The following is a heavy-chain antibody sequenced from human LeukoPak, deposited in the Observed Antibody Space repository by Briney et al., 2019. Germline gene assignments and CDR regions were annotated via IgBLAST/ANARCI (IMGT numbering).Heavy chain of an antibody. D-gene: IGHD1-7*01. Sequence: PSETLSLTCAVYGGSFSGYYWSWVRQHPGKGLEWVGYIYYSGSTYYNTSLTSRVTISVDTCKNQFSLKLSSVTAARTAVYYCGRDRRELELGEDYYFFGMDVWGQGTTVTVS. CDR1: GGSFSGYY. V-gene: IGHV4-31*11. J-gene: IGHJ6*02. CDR2: IYYSGST. CDR3: GRDRRELELGEDYYFFGMDV.